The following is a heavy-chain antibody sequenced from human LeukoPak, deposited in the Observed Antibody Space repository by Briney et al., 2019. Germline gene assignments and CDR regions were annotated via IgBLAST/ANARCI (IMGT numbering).Heavy chain of an antibody. CDR3: AKDVAFGQWLLYFDY. J-gene: IGHJ4*02. D-gene: IGHD6-19*01. V-gene: IGHV3-23*01. CDR2: ISGSGGST. CDR1: GFTFSSYA. Sequence: PGGSLRLSCAASGFTFSSYAMSWVRQAPGKGLEWVSAISGSGGSTYYADSVKGRFTISRDNSKNTLYPQMNSLRAEDTAVYYCAKDVAFGQWLLYFDYWGQGTLVTVSS.